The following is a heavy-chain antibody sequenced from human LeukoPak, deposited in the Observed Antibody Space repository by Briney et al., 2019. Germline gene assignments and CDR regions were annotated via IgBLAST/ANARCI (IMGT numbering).Heavy chain of an antibody. CDR3: ARVPRGYSYGIHPYWFDP. J-gene: IGHJ5*02. V-gene: IGHV4-34*01. D-gene: IGHD5-18*01. Sequence: SETLSLTCAVYGGSFSGYYWSWIRQPPGKGLEWIGEINHSGSTNYNPSLKSRVTISVDTSKNQFSLKLSSVTAADTAVYYCARVPRGYSYGIHPYWFDPWGQGTLVTVSS. CDR2: INHSGST. CDR1: GGSFSGYY.